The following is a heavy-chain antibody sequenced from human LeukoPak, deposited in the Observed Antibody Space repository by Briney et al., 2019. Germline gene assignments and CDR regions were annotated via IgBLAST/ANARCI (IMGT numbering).Heavy chain of an antibody. Sequence: PGESLKIPCKGSVYRFTSFWVAWVRQIPGKGLEWMSIIYPGDSDTRYSTSFQGEVTISADKSIRPAYLQWSSLKASDAAMYYCARRIVGAQGAFDIWGQGTMVTVSS. CDR2: IYPGDSDT. D-gene: IGHD1-26*01. CDR3: ARRIVGAQGAFDI. J-gene: IGHJ3*02. V-gene: IGHV5-51*01. CDR1: VYRFTSFW.